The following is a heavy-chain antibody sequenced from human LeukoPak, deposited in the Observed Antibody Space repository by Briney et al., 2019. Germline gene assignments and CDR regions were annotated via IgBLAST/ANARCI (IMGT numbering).Heavy chain of an antibody. CDR1: GGSISSSSYY. CDR2: IYYSGST. J-gene: IGHJ4*02. CDR3: AREGLHWGSGGFDY. V-gene: IGHV4-39*07. D-gene: IGHD7-27*01. Sequence: SETLSLTCTVSGGSISSSSYYWGWIRQPPGKGLEWIGSIYYSGSTYYNPSLKSRVTISVDTSKNQFSLKLSSVTAADTAVYYCAREGLHWGSGGFDYWGQGTLVTVSS.